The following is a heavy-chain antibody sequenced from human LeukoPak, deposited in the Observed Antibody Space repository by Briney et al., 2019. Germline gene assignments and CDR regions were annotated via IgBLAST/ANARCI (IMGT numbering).Heavy chain of an antibody. CDR2: INPNSGGT. CDR1: GYTFTGYY. CDR3: ARYVSGYSWQLAPFDY. D-gene: IGHD2-21*01. V-gene: IGHV1-2*02. J-gene: IGHJ4*02. Sequence: ASVKVSCKASGYTFTGYYMHWVRQAPGQGLEWMGWINPNSGGTNYAQKFQGRVTMTTDTSTSTAYMELRSLRSDDTAVYYCARYVSGYSWQLAPFDYWGQGTLVTVSS.